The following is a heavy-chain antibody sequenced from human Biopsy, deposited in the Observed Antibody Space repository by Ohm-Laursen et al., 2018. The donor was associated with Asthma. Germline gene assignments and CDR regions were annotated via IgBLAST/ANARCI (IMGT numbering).Heavy chain of an antibody. D-gene: IGHD6-6*01. Sequence: SETLSLTCLVSGDAMSTSGSYWGWIRQSPGKGLEWIGGIYYSGRTYYNPPLESRVTISADTSKNHFSLKVTSVTAADTAVYYCARAVSSSSYWYFDLWGRGDLVTVSS. CDR1: GDAMSTSGSY. V-gene: IGHV4-39*02. J-gene: IGHJ2*01. CDR2: IYYSGRT. CDR3: ARAVSSSSYWYFDL.